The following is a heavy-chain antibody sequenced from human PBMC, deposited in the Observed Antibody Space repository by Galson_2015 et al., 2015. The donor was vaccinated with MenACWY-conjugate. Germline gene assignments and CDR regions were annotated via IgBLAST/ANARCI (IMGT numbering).Heavy chain of an antibody. D-gene: IGHD1-26*01. CDR3: AKTRGASFYFDS. Sequence: SLRLSCAASGFMFRSYWMSWVRQAPGKGLEWVANIKQDGSEKYYVDSVKGRFTISRDSAKNALYLQMNSLRAEDTAVFYCAKTRGASFYFDSWGQGTLVTVSS. V-gene: IGHV3-7*01. CDR2: IKQDGSEK. J-gene: IGHJ4*02. CDR1: GFMFRSYW.